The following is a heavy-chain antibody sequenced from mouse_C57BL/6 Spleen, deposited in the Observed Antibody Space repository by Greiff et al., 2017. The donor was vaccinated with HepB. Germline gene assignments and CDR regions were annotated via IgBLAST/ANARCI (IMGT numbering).Heavy chain of an antibody. J-gene: IGHJ3*01. D-gene: IGHD2-12*01. CDR1: GFSLTSYG. V-gene: IGHV2-6*01. Sequence: VKLVESGPGLVAPSQSLSITCTVSGFSLTSYGVDWVRQSPGKGLEWLGVIWGVGSTNYNSALKSRLSISKDNSKSQVFLKMNSLQTDDTAMYYCASRRNYTWFAYWGQGTLVTVSA. CDR2: IWGVGST. CDR3: ASRRNYTWFAY.